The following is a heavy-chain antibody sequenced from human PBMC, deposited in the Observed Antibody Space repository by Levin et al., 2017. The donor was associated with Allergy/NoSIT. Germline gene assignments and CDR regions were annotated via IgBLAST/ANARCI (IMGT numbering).Heavy chain of an antibody. V-gene: IGHV4-39*01. J-gene: IGHJ5*02. CDR3: ARRIAGEYNWFDP. CDR1: GGSISSDSHY. CDR2: IYFTGST. Sequence: PSETLSLTCNVSGGSISSDSHYWSWIRQPPGKGLEWIGNIYFTGSTKYKSSLKRRVTISVDTSKNQFSLKLSSVTAADTAVYYCARRIAGEYNWFDPWGQGTLVTVSS. D-gene: IGHD6-13*01.